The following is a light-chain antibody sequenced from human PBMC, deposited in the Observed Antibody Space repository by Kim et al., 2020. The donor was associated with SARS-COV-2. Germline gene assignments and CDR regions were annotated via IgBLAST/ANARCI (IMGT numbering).Light chain of an antibody. J-gene: IGKJ4*01. CDR2: GAS. V-gene: IGKV3-15*01. CDR1: ESISNN. Sequence: EIMMTQSPATLSVSPGEGGTLSCRASESISNNLAWYQQIPGQGPRLLIYGASTRAAGIPARFSGSGSGTEFTLTISSLQSEDFAIFYCQQYNHWPLTFGGGTKVDIK. CDR3: QQYNHWPLT.